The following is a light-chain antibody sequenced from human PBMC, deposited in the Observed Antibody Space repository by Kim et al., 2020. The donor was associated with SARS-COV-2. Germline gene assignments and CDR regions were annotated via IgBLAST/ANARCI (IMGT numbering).Light chain of an antibody. CDR1: KLGDKY. J-gene: IGLJ2*01. CDR3: QAWDSSLVV. V-gene: IGLV3-1*01. CDR2: QDS. Sequence: SYELTQPPSVSVSPGQTASITCSGDKLGDKYACWYQQKPGQSPVLVIYQDSKRPSGIPERFSGSNSGNTATLTISGTQAMDQADYSCQAWDSSLVVFGGGTKLTVL.